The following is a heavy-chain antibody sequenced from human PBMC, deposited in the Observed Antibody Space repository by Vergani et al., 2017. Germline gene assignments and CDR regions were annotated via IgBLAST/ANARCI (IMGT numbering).Heavy chain of an antibody. Sequence: QVQLVQSGAEVKKPGSSVKVSCKASGGTFSSYAISWVRQAPGQGLEWMGRFIPIFGTANYAQKFQGRVTMTRDTSTSTVYMDLSNLRSEDTAVYYCARPHGDILPPDPRRLDYWGQGTLVTVSS. CDR3: ARPHGDILPPDPRRLDY. J-gene: IGHJ4*02. CDR2: FIPIFGTA. CDR1: GGTFSSYA. V-gene: IGHV1-69*05.